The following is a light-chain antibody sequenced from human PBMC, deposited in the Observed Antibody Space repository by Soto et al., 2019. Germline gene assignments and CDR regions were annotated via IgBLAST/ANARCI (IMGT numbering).Light chain of an antibody. CDR3: SSYAGSNNWV. Sequence: QSVLTQPPSASGSPGQSVTISCTGTSSDVGGYNYVSWYQQHPGKAPKLIIYEVSKRPSGVPYRFSGSKSGNTASLTVSGLQAEDEADYYCSSYAGSNNWVFGGGTQLTVL. J-gene: IGLJ3*02. V-gene: IGLV2-8*01. CDR1: SSDVGGYNY. CDR2: EVS.